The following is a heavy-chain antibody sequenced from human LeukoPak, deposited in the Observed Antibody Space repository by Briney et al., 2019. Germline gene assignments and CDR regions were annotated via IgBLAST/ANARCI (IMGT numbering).Heavy chain of an antibody. D-gene: IGHD2-2*02. CDR1: GYTFTSYD. V-gene: IGHV1-8*03. CDR3: ARLYCSSTSCYTEYNWFVP. CDR2: MNPNSGNT. Sequence: ASVKVSCKASGYTFTSYDINWVRQATGQGLEWMGWMNPNSGNTGYAQKFRGRVTITRNTSISTAYMELSSLRSEDTAVYYCARLYCSSTSCYTEYNWFVPWCQGTLVTVSS. J-gene: IGHJ5*02.